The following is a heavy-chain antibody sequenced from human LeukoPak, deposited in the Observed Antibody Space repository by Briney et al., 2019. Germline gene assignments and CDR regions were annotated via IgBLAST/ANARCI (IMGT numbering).Heavy chain of an antibody. J-gene: IGHJ6*02. CDR1: GLPFSNSA. Sequence: GGSLRLSCAASGLPFSNSAMSWVRQAPGQGLEWVSGISGSGGSTYYADSVKGRFTISRDNSKNTLYLQMNSLRAEDTAVYYCAKTPYAYYYYGLDVWGQGTTVTVSS. CDR2: ISGSGGST. V-gene: IGHV3-23*01. D-gene: IGHD4-17*01. CDR3: AKTPYAYYYYGLDV.